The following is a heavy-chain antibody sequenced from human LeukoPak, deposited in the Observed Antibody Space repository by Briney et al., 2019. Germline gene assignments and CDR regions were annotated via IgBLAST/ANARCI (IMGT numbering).Heavy chain of an antibody. CDR1: GFTFSSYW. J-gene: IGHJ4*02. CDR2: IKQDGSEK. CDR3: ARGRAELRYFDWLKDY. Sequence: GGSLRLSCAASGFTFSSYWMSWVRQAPGKGLEWVANIKQDGSEKYYVDSVKGRFTISRDNAKNSLYLQMNSLRAEDMAVYYCARGRAELRYFDWLKDYWGQGTLVTVSS. V-gene: IGHV3-7*01. D-gene: IGHD3-9*01.